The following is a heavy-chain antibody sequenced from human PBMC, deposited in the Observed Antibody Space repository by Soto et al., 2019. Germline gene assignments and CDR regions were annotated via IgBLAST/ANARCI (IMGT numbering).Heavy chain of an antibody. Sequence: VQLVESGGGVVQPGGSLRLSCTASGFTFNTHWMHWVRQAPGKGLVWVALISYDGTDKYYADSVKGRFTISRDNSKNTLYLQMSSLGPEDTAVYYCVKERYAQLWLEDYGMDVWGQGTTVTV. CDR1: GFTFNTHW. CDR2: ISYDGTDK. D-gene: IGHD5-18*01. V-gene: IGHV3-30*18. CDR3: VKERYAQLWLEDYGMDV. J-gene: IGHJ6*02.